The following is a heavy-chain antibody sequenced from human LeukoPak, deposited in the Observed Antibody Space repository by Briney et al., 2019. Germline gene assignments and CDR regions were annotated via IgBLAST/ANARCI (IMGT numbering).Heavy chain of an antibody. V-gene: IGHV4-39*01. Sequence: NTSETLSLTCTVSGGSISSSSYYWGWIRQPPGKGLERIGSIYYSWSTYYNSSLKSRVTISVDTSKNQFSLSLSSVTAADTAVYYCASDRSGLSFCFWGQGTLVTVSS. CDR1: GGSISSSSYY. CDR2: IYYSWST. D-gene: IGHD3-22*01. CDR3: ASDRSGLSFCF. J-gene: IGHJ4*02.